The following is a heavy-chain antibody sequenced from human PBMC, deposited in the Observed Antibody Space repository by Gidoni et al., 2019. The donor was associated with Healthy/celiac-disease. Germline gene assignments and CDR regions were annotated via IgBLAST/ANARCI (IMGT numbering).Heavy chain of an antibody. CDR3: ARAYDYSTQIGYYGMDV. CDR1: GFPFSSYR. Sequence: EVQLVESGGGLVQPGGSLSLSCPASGFPFSSYRMNGVRQAPGKGLEWVSYISSSSSTIYYADSVKGRFTISRDNAKNSLYLQMNSLRDEDTAVYYCARAYDYSTQIGYYGMDVWGQGTTVTVSS. V-gene: IGHV3-48*02. D-gene: IGHD4-4*01. J-gene: IGHJ6*02. CDR2: ISSSSSTI.